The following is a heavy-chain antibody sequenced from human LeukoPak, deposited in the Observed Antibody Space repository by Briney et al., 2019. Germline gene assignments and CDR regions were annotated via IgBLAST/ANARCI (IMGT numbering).Heavy chain of an antibody. CDR3: AREGYDYVWGSYRLYYFDY. J-gene: IGHJ4*02. Sequence: PGGSLRLSCAASGFTFSSYWMSWVRQAPGKGLEWVANIKQDGSEKYYVDSVKGRFTISRDNAKNSLYLQMNSLRAEDTAVYCCAREGYDYVWGSYRLYYFDYWGQGTLVTVSS. D-gene: IGHD3-16*02. CDR1: GFTFSSYW. CDR2: IKQDGSEK. V-gene: IGHV3-7*01.